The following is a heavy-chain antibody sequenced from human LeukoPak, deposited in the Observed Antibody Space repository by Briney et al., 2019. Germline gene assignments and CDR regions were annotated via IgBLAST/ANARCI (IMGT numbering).Heavy chain of an antibody. Sequence: PGRSLRLSCAASGFTFSSYSMNWVRQAPGKGLEWVSSISSSSSYIYYADSVKGRFTISRDNAKNSLYLQMNSLRAEDTAVYYCARATSGSYSNYFDYWGQGTLVTVSS. D-gene: IGHD1-26*01. V-gene: IGHV3-21*01. CDR1: GFTFSSYS. J-gene: IGHJ4*02. CDR3: ARATSGSYSNYFDY. CDR2: ISSSSSYI.